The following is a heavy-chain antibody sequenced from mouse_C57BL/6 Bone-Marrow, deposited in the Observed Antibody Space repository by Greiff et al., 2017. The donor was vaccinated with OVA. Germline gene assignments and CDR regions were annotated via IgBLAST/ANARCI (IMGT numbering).Heavy chain of an antibody. Sequence: QVQLQQSGAELARPGASVKLSCKASGYTFTRYGISWVKQRTGQGLEWIGEIYPRSGNTYYNEKFKGKATLTADKSSSTAYMELRSLTSEDSAVYFCARTPYGSSKGYYFDYWGQGTTLAVSS. CDR3: ARTPYGSSKGYYFDY. J-gene: IGHJ2*01. CDR1: GYTFTRYG. CDR2: IYPRSGNT. V-gene: IGHV1-81*01. D-gene: IGHD1-1*01.